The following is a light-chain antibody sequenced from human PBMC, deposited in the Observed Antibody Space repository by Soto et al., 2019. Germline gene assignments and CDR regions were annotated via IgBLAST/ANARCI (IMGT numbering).Light chain of an antibody. CDR3: QHYTTWPLT. CDR1: HSVSSS. V-gene: IGKV3-15*01. J-gene: IGKJ4*01. CDR2: GAS. Sequence: EIVMTQCPATLSVSPGERATLSCRASHSVSSSLAWYQQKPGQAPRLLIYGASTRATGLPARFSGSGSGTEFTLTISSLQSEDFAVYYCQHYTTWPLTFGGGTKVDIK.